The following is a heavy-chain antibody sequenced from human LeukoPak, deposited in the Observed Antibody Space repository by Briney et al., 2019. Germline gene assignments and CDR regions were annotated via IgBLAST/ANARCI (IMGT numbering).Heavy chain of an antibody. CDR1: GFTFSSYS. J-gene: IGHJ4*02. CDR2: IRGDSTET. CDR3: ARGHFGVVLDY. D-gene: IGHD3-3*01. Sequence: GGSLRLSCEGSGFTFSSYSMIWVRQAPGKGLEWVSSIRGDSTETRHADSLMGRFTISRDNAKKSLYPQMNSLRAEDTAVYYCARGHFGVVLDYWGQGTLVTVSS. V-gene: IGHV3-21*01.